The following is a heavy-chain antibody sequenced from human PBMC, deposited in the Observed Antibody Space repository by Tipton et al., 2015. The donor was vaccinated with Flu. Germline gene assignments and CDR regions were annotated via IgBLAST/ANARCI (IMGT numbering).Heavy chain of an antibody. CDR2: ISSSGSTI. CDR3: AREGRGTYSSSWYYYYYGMDV. D-gene: IGHD6-13*01. V-gene: IGHV3-11*01. CDR1: GFTFSDYY. J-gene: IGHJ6*02. Sequence: SLRLSCAASGFTFSDYYISWIRQAPGKGLEWVSYISSSGSTIYYADSVKGRFTISRDNAKNSLYLQMNSLRAEDTAVYYCAREGRGTYSSSWYYYYYGMDVWGQGTTVTVSS.